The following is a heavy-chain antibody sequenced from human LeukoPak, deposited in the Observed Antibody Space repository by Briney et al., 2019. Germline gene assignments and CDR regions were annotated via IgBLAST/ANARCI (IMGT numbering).Heavy chain of an antibody. CDR1: GYTLTSYG. CDR2: ISPYNGDT. CDR3: ARDIGYCSGGTCSPYCDY. V-gene: IGHV1-18*04. J-gene: IGHJ4*02. D-gene: IGHD2-15*01. Sequence: ASVKVSCKAPGYTLTSYGISWVRQAPGQGPEWMGWISPYNGDTNYAQRLQGRVTMTTDTSTSTAYMELRSLRSDDTAVYYCARDIGYCSGGTCSPYCDYWGQGTLVTVSS.